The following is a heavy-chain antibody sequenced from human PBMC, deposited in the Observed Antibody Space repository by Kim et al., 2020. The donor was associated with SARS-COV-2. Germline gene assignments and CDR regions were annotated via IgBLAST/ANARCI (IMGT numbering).Heavy chain of an antibody. D-gene: IGHD3-3*01. J-gene: IGHJ2*01. CDR3: ARDGGANFWSGYPYWYLDL. CDR1: GFTFSSYA. V-gene: IGHV3-30-3*01. Sequence: GGSLRLSCAASGFTFSSYAMHWVRQAPGTGLEWVALISYDGNNKYYADSVKGRFTISRDNSNNRMYLQMNNLRVEDTAVYYCARDGGANFWSGYPYWYLDLWGRGTQVTVSS. CDR2: ISYDGNNK.